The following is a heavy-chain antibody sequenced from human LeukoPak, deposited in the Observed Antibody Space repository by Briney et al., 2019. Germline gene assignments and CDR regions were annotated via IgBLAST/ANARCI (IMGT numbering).Heavy chain of an antibody. CDR3: ARVTHRPLTFWSGYYMTNGKYFDY. D-gene: IGHD3-3*01. V-gene: IGHV1-18*01. Sequence: ASVKVSCKASGYTFTSYGISWVRQAPGQGLEWMGWISAYNGNTNYAQKLQGKVTMTTDTSTSTAYMELRSLRSDDTAVYYCARVTHRPLTFWSGYYMTNGKYFDYWGQGTLVTVSS. J-gene: IGHJ4*02. CDR2: ISAYNGNT. CDR1: GYTFTSYG.